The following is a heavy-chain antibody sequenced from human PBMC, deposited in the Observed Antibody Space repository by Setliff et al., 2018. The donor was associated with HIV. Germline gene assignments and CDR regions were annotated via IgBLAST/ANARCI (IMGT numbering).Heavy chain of an antibody. V-gene: IGHV4-31*03. CDR2: IFYKGST. CDR3: VRTNYYYYYMDV. J-gene: IGHJ6*03. CDR1: GGSISTGDYY. Sequence: SETLSLTCTVSGGSISTGDYYWAWIRHYPGKGLEWIGYIFYKGSTFYNPSLKSRVSISVLRSTDQFFLRLNSVTAADTAVYYCVRTNYYYYYMDVWGKGTSVTVS.